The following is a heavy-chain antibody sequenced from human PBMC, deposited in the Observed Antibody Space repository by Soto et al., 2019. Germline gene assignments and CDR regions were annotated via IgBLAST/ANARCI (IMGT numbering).Heavy chain of an antibody. CDR2: ISSSSSYI. J-gene: IGHJ6*02. CDR3: ARGTLPVATHYYYYYGMDV. D-gene: IGHD5-12*01. V-gene: IGHV3-21*01. Sequence: GSLRLSCAASGFTFSSYSMNWVRQAPGKGLEWVSSISSSSSYIYYADSVKGRFTISRDNAKNSLYLQMNSLRAEDTAVYYCARGTLPVATHYYYYYGMDVWGQGTTVTVSS. CDR1: GFTFSSYS.